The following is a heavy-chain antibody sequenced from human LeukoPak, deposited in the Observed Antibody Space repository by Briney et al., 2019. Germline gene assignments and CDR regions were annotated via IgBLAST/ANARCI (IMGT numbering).Heavy chain of an antibody. Sequence: SETLSLTCTVSGGSVSGGGYYWSWIRQPPGKGLEWIGYIYHSGSTYYNPSLKSRVTISVDRSKNQFSLKLSSVTAADTAVYYCAGGYSYGLIDYWGQGTLVTVSS. J-gene: IGHJ4*02. CDR1: GGSVSGGGYY. D-gene: IGHD5-18*01. V-gene: IGHV4-30-2*02. CDR3: AGGYSYGLIDY. CDR2: IYHSGST.